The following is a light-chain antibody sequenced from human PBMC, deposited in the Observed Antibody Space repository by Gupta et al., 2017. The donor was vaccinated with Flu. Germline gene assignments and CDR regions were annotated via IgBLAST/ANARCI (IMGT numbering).Light chain of an antibody. J-gene: IGLJ3*02. CDR1: AFPRQY. CDR2: KDS. CDR3: QSTVNGDGWV. V-gene: IGLV3-25*03. Sequence: SGALTQPPSVSVSPGQTARITCSGDAFPRQYASWYQQRPGQAPILLLYKDSQRPAGIPERFSGSSSGTTVTLTISGVQAEDDADYYCQSTVNGDGWVFGGGTKLTVL.